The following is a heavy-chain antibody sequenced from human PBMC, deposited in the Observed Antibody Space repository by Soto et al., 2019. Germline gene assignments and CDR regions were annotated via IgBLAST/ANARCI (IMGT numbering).Heavy chain of an antibody. Sequence: PGEPTTIPCRGAEYTVSDYCIRRVRDIPVQGLEWMGIIYPSDSYTNYSPSFQGHVTISADKSISTAYLQWSSLKASDTAMYYCARKLAPDYYYYGMDVWGQGTTVTGSS. J-gene: IGHJ6*02. V-gene: IGHV5-10-1*01. CDR3: ARKLAPDYYYYGMDV. CDR1: EYTVSDYC. CDR2: IYPSDSYT. D-gene: IGHD6-6*01.